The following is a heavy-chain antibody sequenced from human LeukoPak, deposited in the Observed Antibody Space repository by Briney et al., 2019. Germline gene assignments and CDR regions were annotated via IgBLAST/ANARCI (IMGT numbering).Heavy chain of an antibody. CDR1: GGSISSSNYY. CDR2: MSHSERT. J-gene: IGHJ4*02. CDR3: ARDGYSSSWYSYYFDY. V-gene: IGHV4-39*02. D-gene: IGHD6-13*01. Sequence: SETLSLTCIVSGGSISSSNYYWDWIRQPPGQGLEWIGSMSHSERTYYNPSLKSRLTIFVDTSKNQFSLELRSVTAADTAVYYCARDGYSSSWYSYYFDYWGQGTLVTVSS.